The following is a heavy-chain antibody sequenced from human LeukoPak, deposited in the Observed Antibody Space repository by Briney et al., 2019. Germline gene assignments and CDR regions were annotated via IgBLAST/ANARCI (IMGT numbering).Heavy chain of an antibody. Sequence: RGESLKISCEGSGYSFNTFWIGWVRQTPETGLEWMGNIYPSDSETKYRPSFQGQVTFSVDKSINTAHLRLSSLKASDTAMYYCARLIYYGSGRTYFFDSWGQGTLVTVSS. CDR1: GYSFNTFW. J-gene: IGHJ4*02. CDR3: ARLIYYGSGRTYFFDS. D-gene: IGHD3-10*01. V-gene: IGHV5-51*01. CDR2: IYPSDSET.